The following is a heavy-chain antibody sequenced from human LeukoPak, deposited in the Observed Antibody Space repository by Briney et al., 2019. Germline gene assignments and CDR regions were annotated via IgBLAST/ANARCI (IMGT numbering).Heavy chain of an antibody. J-gene: IGHJ5*02. D-gene: IGHD3-9*01. CDR1: GYTFTSYG. CDR2: ISAYNGNT. V-gene: IGHV1-18*01. Sequence: ASVKVSCKASGYTFTSYGISWVRQAPGHGLERMGWISAYNGNTNYAQKLQGRVTMTRDTSTSTAYKELRSLRSDDTAVYYYARDPNRLRYFDWFVGGNWFDPWGQGTLVTVSS. CDR3: ARDPNRLRYFDWFVGGNWFDP.